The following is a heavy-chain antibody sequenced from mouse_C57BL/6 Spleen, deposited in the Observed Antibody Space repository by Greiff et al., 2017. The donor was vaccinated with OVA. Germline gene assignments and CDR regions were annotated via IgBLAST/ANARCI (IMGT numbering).Heavy chain of an antibody. CDR2: IYPSDSDT. Sequence: VQLQQPGAELVRPGSSVKLSCKASGYTFTSYWMHWVKQRPIQGLEWIGNIYPSDSDTHYNQKFKDKATLTVDKSSITAYMQLSSLTSEDSAVYYGARWGPRMVTGYNYAMDYWGQGTSVTVSS. V-gene: IGHV1-52*01. J-gene: IGHJ4*01. D-gene: IGHD2-2*01. CDR1: GYTFTSYW. CDR3: ARWGPRMVTGYNYAMDY.